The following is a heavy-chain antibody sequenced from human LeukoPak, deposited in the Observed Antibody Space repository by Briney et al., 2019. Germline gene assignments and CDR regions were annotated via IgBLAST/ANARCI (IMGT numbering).Heavy chain of an antibody. CDR1: GYTFTGYY. Sequence: ASVKVSCKASGYTFTGYYMHWVRQAPGQGLEWMGWINPNSGGTNYAQKFQGRVTMTRNTSISTAYMELSSLRSEDTAVYYCARDRSGYYSRYFDYWGQGTLVTVSS. J-gene: IGHJ4*02. D-gene: IGHD3-22*01. V-gene: IGHV1-2*02. CDR2: INPNSGGT. CDR3: ARDRSGYYSRYFDY.